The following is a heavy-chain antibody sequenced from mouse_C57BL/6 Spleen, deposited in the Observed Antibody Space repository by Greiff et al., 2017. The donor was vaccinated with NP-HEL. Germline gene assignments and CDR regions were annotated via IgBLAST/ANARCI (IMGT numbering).Heavy chain of an antibody. Sequence: EVKLVESGPELVKPGASVKISCKASGYSFTGYYMHWVKQSHGNILDWIGYIYPYNGVSSYNQKFKGKATLTVDKSSSTAYMELRSLTSEDSAVYYCARNGDSSGYDYWGKGTTLTVSS. V-gene: IGHV1-31*01. J-gene: IGHJ2*01. D-gene: IGHD3-2*02. CDR1: GYSFTGYY. CDR2: IYPYNGVS. CDR3: ARNGDSSGYDY.